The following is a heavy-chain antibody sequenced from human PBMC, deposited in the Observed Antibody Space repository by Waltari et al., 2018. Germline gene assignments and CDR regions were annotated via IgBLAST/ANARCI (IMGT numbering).Heavy chain of an antibody. CDR3: ARGPRYSRSSLFQSNYNYLMDV. J-gene: IGHJ6*03. Sequence: QVQLQQWGAGLLKPSETLSLTCAVYGGSFSGYSWSWIRLSPGKGLEWIGEINHGGGTNYNPSLKSLFTISVDTSKSQFSLKLNSLTAADTAVYYCARGPRYSRSSLFQSNYNYLMDVWGKGTTVTVSS. CDR2: INHGGGT. CDR1: GGSFSGYS. D-gene: IGHD6-6*01. V-gene: IGHV4-34*01.